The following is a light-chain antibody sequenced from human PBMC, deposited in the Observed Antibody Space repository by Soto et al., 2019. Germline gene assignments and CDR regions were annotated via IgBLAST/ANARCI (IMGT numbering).Light chain of an antibody. J-gene: IGKJ4*01. CDR3: QHYNNWPLT. CDR2: DVS. V-gene: IGKV3D-15*01. Sequence: VVLTHSPATLSFSPGGIATLSFRAGQSVSSYLAWYQQKPGQAPSLLIYDVSNRATGIPARFSGSGSGTEFTLTIRSLQSEDFAVYYCQHYNNWPLTFGGGPKVDIK. CDR1: QSVSSY.